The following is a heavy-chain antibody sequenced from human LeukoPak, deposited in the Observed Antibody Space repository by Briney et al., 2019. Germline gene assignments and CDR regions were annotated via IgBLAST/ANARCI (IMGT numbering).Heavy chain of an antibody. CDR1: GGTFSSYA. Sequence: ASVKLSCKASGGTFSSYAISWVRQAPGQGLEWMGRIIPIFGTANYAQKFQGRVTITTDESTSTAYMELSSLRSEDTAVYYCARGLIAVAGKFYYWGEGTLVTVSS. CDR2: IIPIFGTA. V-gene: IGHV1-69*05. CDR3: ARGLIAVAGKFYY. J-gene: IGHJ4*02. D-gene: IGHD6-19*01.